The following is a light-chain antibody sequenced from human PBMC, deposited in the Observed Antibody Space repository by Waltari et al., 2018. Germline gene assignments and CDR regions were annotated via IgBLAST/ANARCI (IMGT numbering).Light chain of an antibody. J-gene: IGKJ1*01. CDR1: QFINNY. V-gene: IGKV1-39*01. Sequence: DIQMTQSPSSLSASVADTVTISCRASQFINNYLNWYQQKPGKAPKLLIYAASILKHGVPAKFSGSGSATDFTLTISSLQFEDFATYYCQQSYSVPLTFGQGTRVEIK. CDR2: AAS. CDR3: QQSYSVPLT.